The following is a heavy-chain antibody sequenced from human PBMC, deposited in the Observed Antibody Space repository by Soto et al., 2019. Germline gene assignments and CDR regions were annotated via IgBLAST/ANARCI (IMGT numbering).Heavy chain of an antibody. J-gene: IGHJ3*02. D-gene: IGHD1-7*01. CDR1: GFTFSDYY. V-gene: IGHV3-11*01. CDR3: ARVGITGTPSAFDI. Sequence: PGGSLRLSCAASGFTFSDYYMSWIRQAPGKGLEWVSYISSSGSTIYYADSVKGRFTISRDNAKNSLYLQMNSLRAEDTAVYYCARVGITGTPSAFDIWGQGTMVTVSS. CDR2: ISSSGSTI.